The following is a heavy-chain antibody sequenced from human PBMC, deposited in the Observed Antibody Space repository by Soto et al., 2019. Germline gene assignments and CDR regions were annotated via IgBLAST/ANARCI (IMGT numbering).Heavy chain of an antibody. CDR2: INHSGST. J-gene: IGHJ4*02. D-gene: IGHD2-21*01. V-gene: IGHV4-34*01. Sequence: SETLSLTCSVYGGSFSGYYWSWIRQPPGKGLEWIGEINHSGSTNYNPSLKSRVTISVDTSKNQFSLKLSSVTAADTAVYYCGNGEYLDYWGQGTLVTVSS. CDR3: GNGEYLDY. CDR1: GGSFSGYY.